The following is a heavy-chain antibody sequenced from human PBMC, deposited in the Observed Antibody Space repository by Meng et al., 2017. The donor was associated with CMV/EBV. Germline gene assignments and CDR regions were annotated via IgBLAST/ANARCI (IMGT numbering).Heavy chain of an antibody. Sequence: ASVKVSCKASGYTFTGYYMHWVRQAPGQGLEWMGWINPNSGGTNYAQKFQGRVTMTRDTSISTAYMEPSRLRSDDTAVYYCARETGRSYYYGMDVWGQGTTVTVSS. CDR1: GYTFTGYY. V-gene: IGHV1-2*02. CDR2: INPNSGGT. D-gene: IGHD2-15*01. J-gene: IGHJ6*02. CDR3: ARETGRSYYYGMDV.